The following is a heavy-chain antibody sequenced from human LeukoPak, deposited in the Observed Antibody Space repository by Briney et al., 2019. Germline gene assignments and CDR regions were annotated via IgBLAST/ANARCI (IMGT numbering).Heavy chain of an antibody. CDR1: GFTFSSYG. D-gene: IGHD2-2*01. CDR3: ARAYCLYCSISTCPDY. V-gene: IGHV3-30*19. J-gene: IGHJ4*02. Sequence: GGSLRLSCAASGFTFSSYGMHWVRQAPGKGLEWVAVMSYDGTNKYLAESVKGRFTISRDNSKNTLYLQMNSLRAEDTAVYYCARAYCLYCSISTCPDYWGRGTLVTVSS. CDR2: MSYDGTNK.